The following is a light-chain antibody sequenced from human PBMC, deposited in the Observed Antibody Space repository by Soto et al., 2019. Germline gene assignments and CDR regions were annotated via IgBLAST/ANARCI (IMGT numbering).Light chain of an antibody. V-gene: IGLV2-14*01. Sequence: QSALTQPAAVSGSPGQSITISCAGTNSDLGDYDYVSWYQHHPGKAPRLLIYEVSSRPSGVANRFSASKSGNTASLTISGLQAEDEADYYCTSYTNINYVIFGGGTKLTVL. CDR3: TSYTNINYVI. CDR1: NSDLGDYDY. CDR2: EVS. J-gene: IGLJ2*01.